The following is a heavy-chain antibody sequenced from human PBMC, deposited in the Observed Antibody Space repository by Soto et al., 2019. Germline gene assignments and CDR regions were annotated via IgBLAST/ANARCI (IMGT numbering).Heavy chain of an antibody. V-gene: IGHV1-58*01. CDR1: GFTFTSSA. Sequence: QMQLVQSGPEVKKPGTSVKVSCKASGFTFTSSAVQWVRQARGQRLEWIGWIVVGSGNTNYAQKFQERVTITRDMSTSTAYMELSSLRSEDTAVYYCAASNYDYVWGSYRYEGQSWGQGTLVTVSS. CDR2: IVVGSGNT. CDR3: AASNYDYVWGSYRYEGQS. D-gene: IGHD3-16*02. J-gene: IGHJ4*02.